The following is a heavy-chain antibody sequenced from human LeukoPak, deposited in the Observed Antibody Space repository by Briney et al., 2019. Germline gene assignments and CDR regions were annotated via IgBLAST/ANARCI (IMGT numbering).Heavy chain of an antibody. CDR1: GFTFSSYW. J-gene: IGHJ4*02. CDR3: ARGDPGIAAAAPRY. D-gene: IGHD6-13*01. V-gene: IGHV3-7*03. Sequence: PGGSLRLSCAASGFTFSSYWMTWVRQAPGKGLEWVANIKQDGSEKYYVDSVEGRFTISRDNAKNSLYLQMNSLRAEDTAVYYCARGDPGIAAAAPRYWGQGTLVTVSS. CDR2: IKQDGSEK.